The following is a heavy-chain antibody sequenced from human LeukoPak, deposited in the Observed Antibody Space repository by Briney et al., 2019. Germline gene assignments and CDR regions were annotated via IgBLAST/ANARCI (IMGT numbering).Heavy chain of an antibody. J-gene: IGHJ4*02. D-gene: IGHD3-10*01. CDR1: GGSFSGYY. CDR3: AKQRKPVDGSGSYPGLDY. Sequence: PSETLSLTCAVYGGSFSGYYWSWIRQPPGKGLEWIGEINHSGSTNYNPSLKSRVTISVDTSKNQFSLKLSSVTAADTAVYYCAKQRKPVDGSGSYPGLDYWGQGTLVTVSS. V-gene: IGHV4-34*01. CDR2: INHSGST.